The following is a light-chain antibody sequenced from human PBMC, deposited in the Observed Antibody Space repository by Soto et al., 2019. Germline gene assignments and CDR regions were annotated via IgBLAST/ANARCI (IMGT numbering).Light chain of an antibody. Sequence: QSALTQPPSVSGAPGQRVTISCTGSSSNIGAGYNVHWYQQFPGTAPELLIYDNRNRPSWVPDRFSGSKSGNTAYLTISGLQVEDEAEYFCSSFTTTSTHVFGTGTKVTVL. CDR2: DNR. CDR1: SSNIGAGYN. CDR3: SSFTTTSTHV. J-gene: IGLJ1*01. V-gene: IGLV1-40*01.